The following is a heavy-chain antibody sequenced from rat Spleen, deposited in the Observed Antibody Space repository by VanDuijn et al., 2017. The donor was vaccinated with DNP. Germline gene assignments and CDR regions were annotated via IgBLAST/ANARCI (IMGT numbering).Heavy chain of an antibody. CDR2: ISPSGSRP. V-gene: IGHV5-7*01. CDR1: GFTFSDYY. CDR3: ASRAPGDYFYGGYFDY. D-gene: IGHD1-6*01. Sequence: EVQLVESGGGLVQPGRSLKLSCAASGFTFSDYYMAWVRQAPKKGLEWVAAISPSGSRPYSPDSVKGRFTISRDTAKSTLYLQMDSLRSEDTATYYCASRAPGDYFYGGYFDYWGQGVMVTVSS. J-gene: IGHJ2*01.